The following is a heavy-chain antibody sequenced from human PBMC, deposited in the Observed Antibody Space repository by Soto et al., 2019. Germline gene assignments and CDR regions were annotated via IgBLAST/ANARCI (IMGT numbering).Heavy chain of an antibody. V-gene: IGHV4-59*01. J-gene: IGHJ4*02. D-gene: IGHD5-18*01. CDR2: IHYGGGT. CDR3: AGAPLDTSGLVDY. Sequence: SETLSLTCTVSGGSMSSYYWTWIRQPPGKGLEWIGFIHYGGGTVYNPALRSRVTVTVETSKKQFSLNLSSVTAADTAVYYCAGAPLDTSGLVDYWGQGTLVTVSS. CDR1: GGSMSSYY.